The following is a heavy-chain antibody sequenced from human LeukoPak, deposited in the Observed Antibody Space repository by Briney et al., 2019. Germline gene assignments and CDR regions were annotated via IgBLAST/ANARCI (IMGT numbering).Heavy chain of an antibody. D-gene: IGHD3-3*01. CDR3: ARDQYDFWSGYYGGSLDY. J-gene: IGHJ4*02. V-gene: IGHV3-21*01. CDR1: GFTFSSYS. CDR2: ISSSSSYI. Sequence: PGGSLRLSCAASGFTFSSYSMNWVRQAPGKGLEWVSSISSSSSYIYYADSVKGRFTISRDNAKNSLYLQMNSLRAEDTAVYYCARDQYDFWSGYYGGSLDYWGQGTLVTVSS.